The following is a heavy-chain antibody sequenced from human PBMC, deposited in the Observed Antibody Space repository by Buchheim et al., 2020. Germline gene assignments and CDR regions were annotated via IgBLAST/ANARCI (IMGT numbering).Heavy chain of an antibody. J-gene: IGHJ6*02. V-gene: IGHV4-30-4*01. Sequence: QVQLQESGPGLVKPSQTLSLTCTVSGGSISSGDYYWSWIRQPPGKGLEWIGYIYYSGSTYYNPSPKSRGTITVETSKNQFPLKLSSVTAADTAVYYCARVPVLLWFGELLGYGMDVWGQGTT. CDR2: IYYSGST. CDR1: GGSISSGDYY. D-gene: IGHD3-10*01. CDR3: ARVPVLLWFGELLGYGMDV.